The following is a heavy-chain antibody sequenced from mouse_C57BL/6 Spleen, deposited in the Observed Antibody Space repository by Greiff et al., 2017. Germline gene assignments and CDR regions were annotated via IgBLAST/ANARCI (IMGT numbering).Heavy chain of an antibody. J-gene: IGHJ4*01. CDR2: ISSGGDYI. Sequence: EVQLVESGEGLVKPGGSLKLSCAASGFTFSSYAMSWVRQTPEQRLEWVAYISSGGDYIYYADNVKGRFTISRDNARNTLYLQLSSLKSEDTAMYYCTREGVLPPGFDYWGQGTSVTVSS. D-gene: IGHD1-1*01. CDR3: TREGVLPPGFDY. CDR1: GFTFSSYA. V-gene: IGHV5-9-1*02.